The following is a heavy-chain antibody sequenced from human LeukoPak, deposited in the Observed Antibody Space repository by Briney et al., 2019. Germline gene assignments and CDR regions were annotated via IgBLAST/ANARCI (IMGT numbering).Heavy chain of an antibody. CDR1: GYTFTGYY. CDR3: ARGGDGYNFWYFDY. J-gene: IGHJ4*02. D-gene: IGHD5-24*01. Sequence: PGGSLRLSCAASGYTFTGYYMHWVRQAPGQGLEWMGWINPNSGGTNYAQKFQGRVTMTRDTSISTAYMELSGLRSDDTAVYYCARGGDGYNFWYFDYRGQGTLVTVSS. V-gene: IGHV1-2*02. CDR2: INPNSGGT.